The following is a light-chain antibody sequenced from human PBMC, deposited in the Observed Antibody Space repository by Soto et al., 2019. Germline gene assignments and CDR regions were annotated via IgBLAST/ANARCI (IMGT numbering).Light chain of an antibody. V-gene: IGKV3-20*01. Sequence: EIVLTQSPGTLSFSPGERATLSCRASQSVSSSYLAWYQQNPGQAPRLLIYGASSRATGIPDRFSGSGSGTDFTLTISILEPEDFAVYYCQQYGSSPRTFGQGTKVDIK. CDR1: QSVSSSY. CDR2: GAS. CDR3: QQYGSSPRT. J-gene: IGKJ1*01.